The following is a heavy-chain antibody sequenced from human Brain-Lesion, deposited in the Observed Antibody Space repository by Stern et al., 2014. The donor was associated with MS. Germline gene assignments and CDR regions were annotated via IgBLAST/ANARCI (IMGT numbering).Heavy chain of an antibody. V-gene: IGHV3-7*01. J-gene: IGHJ4*02. CDR2: INRDGSEK. CDR3: GRLCSGGSCYEDGIDY. Sequence: EVQLVESGGGLVQPGGSLRLSCAASGFTFSRFWMSWVRQAPGKGLEWVAHINRDGSEKYSVDSVEGRFTISRDNAKNSLYLQMNSLRAEDTAVYYCGRLCSGGSCYEDGIDYWGQGTLVTVSS. D-gene: IGHD2-15*01. CDR1: GFTFSRFW.